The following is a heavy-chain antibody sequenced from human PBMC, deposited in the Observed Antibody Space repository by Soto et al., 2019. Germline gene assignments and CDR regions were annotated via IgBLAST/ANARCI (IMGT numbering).Heavy chain of an antibody. Sequence: GLDLEWLALIYWNDDKRYSPSLKSRLTITKDTSKNQVVLTMTNMDPVDTATYYCAHSLRWNDAFDIWGQGTMVTVSS. J-gene: IGHJ3*02. V-gene: IGHV2-5*01. D-gene: IGHD4-17*01. CDR3: AHSLRWNDAFDI. CDR2: IYWNDDK.